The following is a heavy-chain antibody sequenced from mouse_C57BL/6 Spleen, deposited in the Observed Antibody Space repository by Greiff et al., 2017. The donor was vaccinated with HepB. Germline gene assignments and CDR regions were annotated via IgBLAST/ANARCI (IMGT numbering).Heavy chain of an antibody. CDR2: ISNLAYSI. CDR3: ARSSYGSKNAMDY. Sequence: EVMLVESGGGLVQPGGSLKLSCAASGFTFSDYGMAWVRQAPRKGPEWVAFISNLAYSIYYADTVTGRFTISRENAKNTLYLEMSSLRSEDTAMYYCARSSYGSKNAMDYWGQGTSVTVSS. D-gene: IGHD1-1*01. CDR1: GFTFSDYG. V-gene: IGHV5-15*01. J-gene: IGHJ4*01.